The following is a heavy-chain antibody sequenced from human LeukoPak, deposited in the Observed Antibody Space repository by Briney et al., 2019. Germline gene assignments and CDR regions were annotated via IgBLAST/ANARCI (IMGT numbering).Heavy chain of an antibody. J-gene: IGHJ6*02. D-gene: IGHD3-10*01. CDR2: INSDGGTT. CDR1: GFTFSTYW. V-gene: IGHV3-74*01. CDR3: AKSAIYYVSGSYYLDV. Sequence: GGSLRLSCAASGFTFSTYWMHWVRQAPGRGLVWVSRINSDGGTTDYADSVKGRFTISRDNAKNTLYLQMNSLRAEDTAVYYCAKSAIYYVSGSYYLDVWGQGTTVTVSS.